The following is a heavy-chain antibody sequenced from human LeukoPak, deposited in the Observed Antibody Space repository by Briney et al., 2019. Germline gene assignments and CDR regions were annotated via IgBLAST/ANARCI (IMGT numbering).Heavy chain of an antibody. CDR3: ARDPRRYRSSTSCPMDYYMDV. J-gene: IGHJ6*03. Sequence: GGSLRLSCAASGFTFSSYWMSWVRQAPGKGLEWVANIKQDGSEKYYVDSVKGRFTISRDNAKNSLYLQMNSLRAEDTAIYYCARDPRRYRSSTSCPMDYYMDVWGKGTTVTVSS. CDR2: IKQDGSEK. V-gene: IGHV3-7*01. CDR1: GFTFSSYW. D-gene: IGHD2-2*01.